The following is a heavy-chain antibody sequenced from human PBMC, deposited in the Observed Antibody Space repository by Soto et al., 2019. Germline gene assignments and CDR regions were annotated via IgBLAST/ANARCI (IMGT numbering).Heavy chain of an antibody. CDR1: GFTFSSYA. Sequence: EVQLLESGGGLVQPGGSLRLSCAASGFTFSSYAMSWVRQAPGKGLEWVSAISGRGGNTYYADSVKGRFTISRDNYTNTLYLQMNSLRAEDTAVYYCAKEGGSYRGGSFDYWGQGTLVTVSS. V-gene: IGHV3-23*01. CDR2: ISGRGGNT. J-gene: IGHJ4*02. CDR3: AKEGGSYRGGSFDY. D-gene: IGHD3-16*02.